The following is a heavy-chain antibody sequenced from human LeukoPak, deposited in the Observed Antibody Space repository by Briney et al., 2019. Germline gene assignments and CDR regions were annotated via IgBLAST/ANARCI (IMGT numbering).Heavy chain of an antibody. CDR2: IYPGDSDI. CDR1: GYSFTNYW. V-gene: IGHV5-51*01. Sequence: GESLQISCKGSGYSFTNYWIGWVRQMPGKGPEWMGIIYPGDSDIKYSPSFQGQVTISADKSISTAYLQWRSLKASDTAMYYCARQSSVRLHYYYYAMDVWGQGTTVTVSS. D-gene: IGHD3-10*01. J-gene: IGHJ6*02. CDR3: ARQSSVRLHYYYYAMDV.